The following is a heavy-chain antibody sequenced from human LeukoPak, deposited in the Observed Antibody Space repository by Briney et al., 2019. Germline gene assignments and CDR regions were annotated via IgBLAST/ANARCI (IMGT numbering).Heavy chain of an antibody. Sequence: ASVNVSCKASGYTFTGYYMHWVRQAPGQGLEWMGWINPNSGGTNYAQKFQGRVTMTRDTSISTAYMELSRLRSDDTAVYYCARAGTVTNYDILTGTFDYWGQGTLVTVSS. D-gene: IGHD3-9*01. CDR3: ARAGTVTNYDILTGTFDY. J-gene: IGHJ4*02. CDR2: INPNSGGT. CDR1: GYTFTGYY. V-gene: IGHV1-2*02.